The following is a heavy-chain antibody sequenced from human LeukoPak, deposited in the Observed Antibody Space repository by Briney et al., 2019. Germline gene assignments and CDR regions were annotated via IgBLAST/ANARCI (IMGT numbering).Heavy chain of an antibody. V-gene: IGHV3-21*01. J-gene: IGHJ4*02. CDR3: ARERSSSREKDFDY. D-gene: IGHD6-13*01. CDR1: GFTFSSYS. CDR2: ISSSSSYI. Sequence: PGGSLRLSCAASGFTFSSYSMNWVRQAPGKGLEWVSSISSSSSYIYYADSVKGRFTISRDNAKNSLYLQMNSLRAEDTAVYYCARERSSSREKDFDYWGQGTLVTVSS.